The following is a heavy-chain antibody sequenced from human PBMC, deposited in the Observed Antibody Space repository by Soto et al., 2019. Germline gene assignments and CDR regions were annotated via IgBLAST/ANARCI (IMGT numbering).Heavy chain of an antibody. CDR1: GDSVSSDRAT. D-gene: IGHD5-12*01. J-gene: IGHJ1*01. CDR3: ERGNVDKYFHH. V-gene: IGHV6-1*01. Sequence: PSQTLSLTCAISGDSVSSDRATWSWVRQSPSRGVEWLGRTYYRSRWYNDYAISVRSRININPDTSKDQFSLHLTSVTPEDTAVYYCERGNVDKYFHHWGQGTLVTVSS. CDR2: TYYRSRWYN.